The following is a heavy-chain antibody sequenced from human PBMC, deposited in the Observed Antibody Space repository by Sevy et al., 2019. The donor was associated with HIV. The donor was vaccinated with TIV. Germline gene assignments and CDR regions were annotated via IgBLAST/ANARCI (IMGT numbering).Heavy chain of an antibody. CDR1: GFTFSSYG. CDR2: ISFDGSNK. J-gene: IGHJ3*02. D-gene: IGHD5-12*01. Sequence: GGSLRLSCAVSGFTFSSYGMHWVRQAPGKGLEWVAVISFDGSNKYYADSVKGRFTISRDNSKNTLYLQMNSLRAEDTAVYYCAKEFYRRGYDSEDAFDIWGQGTMVTVSS. V-gene: IGHV3-30*18. CDR3: AKEFYRRGYDSEDAFDI.